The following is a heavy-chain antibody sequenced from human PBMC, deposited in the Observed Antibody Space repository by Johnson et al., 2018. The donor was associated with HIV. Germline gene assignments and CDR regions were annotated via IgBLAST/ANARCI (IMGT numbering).Heavy chain of an antibody. CDR3: VKLPVAPSYGAFDI. V-gene: IGHV3-30*18. D-gene: IGHD6-19*01. J-gene: IGHJ3*02. CDR1: GFTFSSYA. CDR2: ISYDGSNK. Sequence: QVQLVESGGGVVQPGRSLRLSCAASGFTFSSYAIHWVRQAPGKGLEWVAVISYDGSNKYYADSVKGRFTISRDNSKNTLYLQMNSLRAEDTAVYYCVKLPVAPSYGAFDIWGQGTMVTVSS.